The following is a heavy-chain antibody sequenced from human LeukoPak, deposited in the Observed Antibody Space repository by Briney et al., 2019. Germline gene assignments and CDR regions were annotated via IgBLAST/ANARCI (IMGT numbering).Heavy chain of an antibody. D-gene: IGHD6-19*01. J-gene: IGHJ4*02. Sequence: EPGRSLRLSCAASGFTFDDYAMHWVRQAPGKGLEWVSGISWNSGSIGYADSVKGRFTISRDNAKNSLYLQMNSLRAEDTALYYXXXXXSGPYSSGSDYWGQGTLVTVSS. V-gene: IGHV3-9*01. CDR3: XXXXSGPYSSGSDY. CDR2: ISWNSGSI. CDR1: GFTFDDYA.